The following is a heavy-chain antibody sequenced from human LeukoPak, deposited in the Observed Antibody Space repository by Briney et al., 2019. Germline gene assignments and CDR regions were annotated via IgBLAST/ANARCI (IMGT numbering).Heavy chain of an antibody. J-gene: IGHJ4*02. V-gene: IGHV3-23*01. CDR1: GFSVSTFG. D-gene: IGHD6-19*01. Sequence: GGSLRLSCAVSGFSVSTFGMSWVRQAPGKGLEWVSAISVDGETAWYADSVRGRFFISRDNSRNTLYLQLSSLRAEDTAVYYRAQGKLSGWYPYWGQGSLVSVSS. CDR2: ISVDGETA. CDR3: AQGKLSGWYPY.